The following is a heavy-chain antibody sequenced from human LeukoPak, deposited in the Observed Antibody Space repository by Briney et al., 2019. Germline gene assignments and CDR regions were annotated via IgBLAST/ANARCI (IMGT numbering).Heavy chain of an antibody. J-gene: IGHJ4*02. V-gene: IGHV1-69*13. D-gene: IGHD2-21*02. CDR2: IIPIFGTA. Sequence: SVKVSCKASGGTFSSYAISWARQAPGQGLEWMGGIIPIFGTANYAQKFQGRVTITADESTSTAYMELSSLRSEDTAVYYCARGVLGGDSRYYFDYWGQGTLVTVSS. CDR3: ARGVLGGDSRYYFDY. CDR1: GGTFSSYA.